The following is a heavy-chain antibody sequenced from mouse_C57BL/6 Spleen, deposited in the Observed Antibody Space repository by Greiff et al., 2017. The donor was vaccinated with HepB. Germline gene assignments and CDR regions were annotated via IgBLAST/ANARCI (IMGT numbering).Heavy chain of an antibody. Sequence: EVKLVESGGDLVKPGGSLKLSCAASGFTFSSYGMSWVRQTPDKRLEWVATISSGGSYTYYPDSVKGRFTISRDNAKNTLYLQLSSLKSEDTAVYYCARHEGCDAVGVDYWGQGTTLTVSS. J-gene: IGHJ2*01. V-gene: IGHV5-6*01. D-gene: IGHD3-1*01. CDR3: ARHEGCDAVGVDY. CDR1: GFTFSSYG. CDR2: ISSGGSYT.